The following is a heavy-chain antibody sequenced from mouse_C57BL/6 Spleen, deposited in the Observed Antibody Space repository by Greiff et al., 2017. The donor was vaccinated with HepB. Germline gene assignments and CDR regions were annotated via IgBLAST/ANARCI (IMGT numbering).Heavy chain of an antibody. V-gene: IGHV1-52*01. CDR1: GYTFTSYW. Sequence: VQLQQPGAELVRPGSSVKLSCKASGYTFTSYWMHWVKQRPIQGLEWIGNIDPSDSETHYNQKFKDKATLTVDKSSSTAYMQLSSLTSEDSAVYYCARRGRFITTVVATEDWYFDVWGTGTTVTVSS. D-gene: IGHD1-1*01. J-gene: IGHJ1*03. CDR2: IDPSDSET. CDR3: ARRGRFITTVVATEDWYFDV.